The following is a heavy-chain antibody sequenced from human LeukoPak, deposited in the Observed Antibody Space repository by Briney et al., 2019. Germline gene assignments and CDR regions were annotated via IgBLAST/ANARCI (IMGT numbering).Heavy chain of an antibody. D-gene: IGHD1-26*01. J-gene: IGHJ6*03. CDR3: ARDWGTRAGATFGYYYYYMDI. Sequence: PGGSLRLSCAASGFKFSSYSMNWVRQAPGKGLEWVSSINLSSEYIYYADLVKGRFTISRDNAKNSLYLQMNSLRAEDTAVYYCARDWGTRAGATFGYYYYYMDIWGKGTTVSVSS. V-gene: IGHV3-21*01. CDR1: GFKFSSYS. CDR2: INLSSEYI.